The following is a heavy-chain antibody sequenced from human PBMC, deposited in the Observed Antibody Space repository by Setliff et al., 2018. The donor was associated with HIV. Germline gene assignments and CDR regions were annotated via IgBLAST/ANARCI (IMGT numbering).Heavy chain of an antibody. CDR1: GYTFTSYG. J-gene: IGHJ6*02. V-gene: IGHV1-18*01. Sequence: GASVKVSCKASGYTFTSYGISWVRQAPGQGLEWMGWISPATDKTNYAQKLQGRLTMTTDTSTSTAYMELRSLRFDDTAVYYCARDVEHMMDVWGQGTTVTVSS. CDR2: ISPATDKT. CDR3: ARDVEHMMDV.